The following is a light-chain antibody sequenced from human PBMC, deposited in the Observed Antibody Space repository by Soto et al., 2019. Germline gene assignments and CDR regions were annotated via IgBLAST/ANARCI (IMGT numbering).Light chain of an antibody. V-gene: IGKV1-39*01. CDR2: AAS. CDR3: QQTYSTSIT. Sequence: DIQMTQSPSSLSASVGDRVTITCRASQSIDIYLNWYQQKPGSAPKVLIYAASSLQSGVPSRFSGSGSGTDVTLTISNLQLEDFATYYCQQTYSTSITFGQGTRLDIK. J-gene: IGKJ5*01. CDR1: QSIDIY.